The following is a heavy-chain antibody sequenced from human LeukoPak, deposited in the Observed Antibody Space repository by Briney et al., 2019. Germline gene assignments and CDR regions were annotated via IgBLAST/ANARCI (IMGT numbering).Heavy chain of an antibody. CDR2: ISSSGSTI. CDR1: GFTFSDYY. CDR3: ARGGDSSSRKLSSFYYYMDV. Sequence: PGGSLRLSCAASGFTFSDYYMSWICQAPGKGLEWVSYISSSGSTIYYADSVKGRFTISRDNAKNSLYLQMNSLRAEDTAVYYCARGGDSSSRKLSSFYYYMDVWGKGTTVTVSS. D-gene: IGHD6-13*01. V-gene: IGHV3-11*04. J-gene: IGHJ6*03.